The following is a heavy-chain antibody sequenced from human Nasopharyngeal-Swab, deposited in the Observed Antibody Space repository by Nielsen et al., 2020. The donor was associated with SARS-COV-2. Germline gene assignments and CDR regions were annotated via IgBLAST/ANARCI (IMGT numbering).Heavy chain of an antibody. CDR2: INHSGST. CDR3: ARGSRSGINNSSSCWYFFDY. Sequence: RQAPGKWLEWIGEINHSGSTNYNPSLKSRVPISVDTSNHQFSLKLSSVTAADTAVYYCARGSRSGINNSSSCWYFFDYWGQGALVTVSS. V-gene: IGHV4-34*01. J-gene: IGHJ4*02. D-gene: IGHD6-19*01.